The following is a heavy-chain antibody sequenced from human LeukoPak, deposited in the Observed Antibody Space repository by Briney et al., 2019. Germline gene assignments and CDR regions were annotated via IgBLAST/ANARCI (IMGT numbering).Heavy chain of an antibody. Sequence: TGGSLRLSCAASGFTFSSYWMSWVRQAPGKGLEWVANIKQDGSEKYYVDSVKGRFTISRDNAKNSLHLQMNSLRAEDTAVYYCARDWQQLGRGFDYWGQGTLVTVSS. D-gene: IGHD6-13*01. V-gene: IGHV3-7*04. J-gene: IGHJ4*02. CDR3: ARDWQQLGRGFDY. CDR1: GFTFSSYW. CDR2: IKQDGSEK.